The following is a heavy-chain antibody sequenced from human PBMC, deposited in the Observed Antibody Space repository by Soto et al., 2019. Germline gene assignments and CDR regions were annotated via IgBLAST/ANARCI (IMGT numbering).Heavy chain of an antibody. J-gene: IGHJ4*02. CDR2: INHSGST. CDR1: GGSFSGYY. CDR3: ARTSLGAVAGTTIDY. D-gene: IGHD6-19*01. Sequence: SETLSLTCAVYGGSFSGYYWSWIRQPPGKGLEWIGEINHSGSTNYNPSLKSRVTMTTDTSTSTAYMELRSLRSDDTAVYYCARTSLGAVAGTTIDYWGQGTLVTVSS. V-gene: IGHV4-34*10.